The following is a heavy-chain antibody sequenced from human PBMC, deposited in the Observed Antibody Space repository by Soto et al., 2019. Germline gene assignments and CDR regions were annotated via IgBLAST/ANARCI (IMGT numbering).Heavy chain of an antibody. J-gene: IGHJ4*02. D-gene: IGHD2-15*01. CDR3: ARGYESGGNFDY. CDR1: GGTFSSYA. CDR2: IIPIFGTA. Sequence: SVKVSCKASGGTFSSYAIRWVRQAPGQGLEWMGGIIPIFGTANYAQKFQGRVTITADESTSTAYMELSSLRSEDTAVYYCARGYESGGNFDYWGQGTLVTVSS. V-gene: IGHV1-69*13.